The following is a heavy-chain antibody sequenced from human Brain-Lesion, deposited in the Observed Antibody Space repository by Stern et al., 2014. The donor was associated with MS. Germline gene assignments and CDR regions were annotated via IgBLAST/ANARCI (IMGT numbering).Heavy chain of an antibody. CDR1: GYTFISYA. J-gene: IGHJ4*02. CDR3: ARDDHRDNSGHSAPFDY. Sequence: QVQLVQSGAEVKKPWASVKVSCKASGYTFISYAMQWVRQAPGQRLGWMGRFNGVDHKTKYSHKFQGRVTITRDTSANTVYMELSSLRSDDTAVYYCARDDHRDNSGHSAPFDYWGQGTRVTVSS. CDR2: FNGVDHKT. V-gene: IGHV1-3*01. D-gene: IGHD3-22*01.